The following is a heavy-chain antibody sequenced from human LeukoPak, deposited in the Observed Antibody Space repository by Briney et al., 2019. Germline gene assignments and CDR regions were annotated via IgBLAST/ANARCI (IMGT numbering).Heavy chain of an antibody. V-gene: IGHV3-30*18. CDR2: ISYDGSNK. D-gene: IGHD2-2*01. CDR3: AKSPYCSSTSCLLRDWFDP. J-gene: IGHJ5*02. CDR1: GFTFSSYG. Sequence: GGSLRLSCAASGFTFSSYGMHWVRQAPGKGLEWVAVISYDGSNKYYADSVKGRFTISGDNSKNTLYLQMNSLRAEDTAVYYCAKSPYCSSTSCLLRDWFDPWGQGTLVTVSS.